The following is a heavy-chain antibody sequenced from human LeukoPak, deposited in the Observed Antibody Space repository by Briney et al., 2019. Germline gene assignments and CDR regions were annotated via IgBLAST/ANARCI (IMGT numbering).Heavy chain of an antibody. CDR1: XXXXXXXX. V-gene: IGHV3-21*01. J-gene: IGHJ3*01. CDR3: ARGFRAFDF. Sequence: GGSLRLSCAASXXXXXXXXXXXVXXXXXXXLEXVSXISSTSXSIXHADXVKGRFTISRDNTKNSLYLQMDSLXAEDTAVYYCARGFRAFDFWAQGTMVTVSS. CDR2: ISSTSXSI.